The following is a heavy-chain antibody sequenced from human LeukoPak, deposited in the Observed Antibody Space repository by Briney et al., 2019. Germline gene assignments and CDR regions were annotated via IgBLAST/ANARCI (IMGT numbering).Heavy chain of an antibody. V-gene: IGHV4-30-2*01. Sequence: TLSLTCTVSGGSISSGGYYWSWIRQPPGKGLEWIGYIYHSGSTYYNPSLKSRVTISVDRSKNQFSLKLSSVTAADTAVYYCAREVVPAARGRDAFDIWGQGTMVTVSS. CDR3: AREVVPAARGRDAFDI. D-gene: IGHD2-2*01. J-gene: IGHJ3*02. CDR1: GGSISSGGYY. CDR2: IYHSGST.